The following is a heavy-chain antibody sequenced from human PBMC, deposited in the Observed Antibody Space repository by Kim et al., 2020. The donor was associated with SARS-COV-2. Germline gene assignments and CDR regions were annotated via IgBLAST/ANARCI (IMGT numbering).Heavy chain of an antibody. D-gene: IGHD3-22*01. CDR1: GGSFSGYY. V-gene: IGHV4-34*01. Sequence: SETLSLTCAVYGGSFSGYYWSWIRQAPGKGLEWIGEINHRGSTNYNPSLKSRVTVSADSSKSQFSLKLRSVTAADTAVYYCARGLRKITLIIVVATSESVYCDYWRQGTLVTVSS. CDR2: INHRGST. CDR3: ARGLRKITLIIVVATSESVYCDY. J-gene: IGHJ4*02.